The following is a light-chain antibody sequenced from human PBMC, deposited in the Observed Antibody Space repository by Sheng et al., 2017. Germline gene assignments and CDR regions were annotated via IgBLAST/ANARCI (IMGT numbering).Light chain of an antibody. V-gene: IGKV1-39*01. J-gene: IGKJ4*01. CDR3: QQTYRIPLT. CDR2: GTS. Sequence: DIQMTQSPSSLSASVGDRVTITCRASQSVRNYLHWYQQAPGKAPRLLIYGTSILQSGVPSRFSGAGSGTDFTLTISSLQPEDFGSYFCQQTYRIPLTFGGGTKLEIK. CDR1: QSVRNY.